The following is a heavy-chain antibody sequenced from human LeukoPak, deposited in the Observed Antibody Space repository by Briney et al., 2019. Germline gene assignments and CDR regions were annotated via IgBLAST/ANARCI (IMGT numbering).Heavy chain of an antibody. V-gene: IGHV3-74*01. D-gene: IGHD2-2*01. CDR2: MNSDGSIT. Sequence: GGTLRLSCAASGFSFSSSCMHWVRRAPGKGLVWVSRMNSDGSITTYADSAKGRFTISRDNAKNTLYLQMNSLRAEDTAVYYCTRGQMPEGLFYWGQGSLVTVSS. CDR3: TRGQMPEGLFY. CDR1: GFSFSSSC. J-gene: IGHJ4*02.